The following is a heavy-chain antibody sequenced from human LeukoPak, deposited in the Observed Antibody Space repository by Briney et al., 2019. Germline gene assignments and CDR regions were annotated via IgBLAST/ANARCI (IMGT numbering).Heavy chain of an antibody. CDR1: GYSFTSYW. CDR3: ARHLNYYGSGSPLNWFDP. J-gene: IGHJ5*02. D-gene: IGHD3-10*01. V-gene: IGHV5-51*01. CDR2: IYPADSDT. Sequence: GESLKISCKDSGYSFTSYWIGWVRQMPGKGLEWMGIIYPADSDTRYSPSFQGQVTISADKSISTAYLQWSSLKASDTAMYYCARHLNYYGSGSPLNWFDPWGQGTLVTVSS.